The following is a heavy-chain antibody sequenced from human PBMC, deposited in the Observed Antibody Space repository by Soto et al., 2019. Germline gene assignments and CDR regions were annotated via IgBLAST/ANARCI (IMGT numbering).Heavy chain of an antibody. V-gene: IGHV3-30*18. Sequence: PGGSLRPSCEASGFTFSGYGMQWVRQAPGKGLEWVAVISYDGTKKYYEDSMKGRFTISRDDSKNTLYLQMNSIRPEDTAVYYRAKDLGAGYSYLSYWGQATMVTV. CDR1: GFTFSGYG. J-gene: IGHJ4*02. CDR3: AKDLGAGYSYLSY. D-gene: IGHD5-18*01. CDR2: ISYDGTKK.